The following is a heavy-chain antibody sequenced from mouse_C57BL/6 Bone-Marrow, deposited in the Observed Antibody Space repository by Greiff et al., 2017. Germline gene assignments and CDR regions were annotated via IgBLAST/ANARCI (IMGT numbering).Heavy chain of an antibody. CDR2: IWWDDDK. CDR1: GFSLRTFGMG. J-gene: IGHJ3*01. CDR3: ARIDGKQEPWFAY. D-gene: IGHD2-1*01. V-gene: IGHV8-8*01. Sequence: QVTLKESGPGILQPSQTLSLTWSFSGFSLRTFGMGVGWIRQPSGKGLEWLAHIWWDDDKYYNPALKSRRTISKSTSKIQVFLKIAKVDTADTATYYCARIDGKQEPWFAYWGQWTLVPVSA.